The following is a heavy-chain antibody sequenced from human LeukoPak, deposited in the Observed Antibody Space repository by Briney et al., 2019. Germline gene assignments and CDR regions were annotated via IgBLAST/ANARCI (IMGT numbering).Heavy chain of an antibody. J-gene: IGHJ4*02. Sequence: SETLSLTCAVYGGSFSGYYWSWIRQPPGKGLEWIGEINHSGSTNYNPSLKSRVTISVDTSKNQFSLKLSSVTAADTAVYYCASDPSIAAAGTMTDHWGQGTLVTVSS. D-gene: IGHD6-13*01. CDR3: ASDPSIAAAGTMTDH. CDR2: INHSGST. V-gene: IGHV4-34*01. CDR1: GGSFSGYY.